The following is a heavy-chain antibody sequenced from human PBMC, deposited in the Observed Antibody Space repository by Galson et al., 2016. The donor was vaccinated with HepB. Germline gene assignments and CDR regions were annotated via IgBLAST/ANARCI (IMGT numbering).Heavy chain of an antibody. CDR3: AKGARTGATNSYYYGMDV. D-gene: IGHD1-1*01. J-gene: IGHJ6*02. Sequence: SLRLSCAASGFTFSSYAMSWVRQAPGKGLEWVSGIRGNGTSTYYADSVKGRFTISRDNSKNTLYLQMNSLRAEDTAVYYCAKGARTGATNSYYYGMDVWGQGTTVTVSS. CDR2: IRGNGTST. CDR1: GFTFSSYA. V-gene: IGHV3-23*01.